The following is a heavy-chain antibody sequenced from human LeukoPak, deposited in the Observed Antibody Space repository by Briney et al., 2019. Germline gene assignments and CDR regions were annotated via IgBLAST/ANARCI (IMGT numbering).Heavy chain of an antibody. D-gene: IGHD3-22*01. CDR1: GFTLSSYA. CDR2: ISSSSSYI. J-gene: IGHJ3*02. Sequence: GGSLRLSCAASGFTLSSYAMSWVRQAPGKGLEWVSSISSSSSYIYYADSVKGRFTISRDNAKNSLYLQMNSLRAEDTAVYYCARAGYDSSGDAFDIWGQGTMVTVSS. CDR3: ARAGYDSSGDAFDI. V-gene: IGHV3-21*01.